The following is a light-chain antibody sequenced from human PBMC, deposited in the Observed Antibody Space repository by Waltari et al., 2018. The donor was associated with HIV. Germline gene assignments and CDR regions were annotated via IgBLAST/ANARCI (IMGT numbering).Light chain of an antibody. V-gene: IGLV3-1*01. CDR2: QDE. J-gene: IGLJ2*01. CDR1: KLEEKY. CDR3: QAWGNSTAL. Sequence: FELSQPPSLSVSPGQTASITCSGDKLEEKYECWFQQRPGQSPVEVIYQDEKRPSGVPERFSGSNSGNTATLTISGTQTVDEAEYYCQAWGNSTALFGGGTKLTVL.